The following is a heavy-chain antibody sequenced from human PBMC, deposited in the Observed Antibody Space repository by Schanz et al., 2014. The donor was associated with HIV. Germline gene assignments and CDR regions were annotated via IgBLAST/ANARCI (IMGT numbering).Heavy chain of an antibody. V-gene: IGHV3-53*01. CDR2: TYSAGTT. D-gene: IGHD2-21*01. Sequence: EVQLVESGGGLIQPGGSLRLSWAASGLIVSSSYMSWVRHAPGKGPEWVSVTYSAGTTYYADSVKGRLTISRDRSKNTVYLQMNSLRVEDTAVYFCARQSSDFKGAFHIWGQGTMVTVSS. J-gene: IGHJ3*02. CDR3: ARQSSDFKGAFHI. CDR1: GLIVSSSY.